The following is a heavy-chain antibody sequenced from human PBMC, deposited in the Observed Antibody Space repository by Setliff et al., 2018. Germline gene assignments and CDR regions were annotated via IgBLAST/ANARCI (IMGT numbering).Heavy chain of an antibody. J-gene: IGHJ4*02. CDR3: AKGSSGWFGLCDY. D-gene: IGHD6-19*01. Sequence: GGSLRLSCAASGFTFSRYWMSWVRQAPGKGLEWVAVIWYGGSNKYYADSVKGRFTISRDNSKNTLYLQMNSLRAEDTAVYYCAKGSSGWFGLCDYWGQGTLVTVSS. V-gene: IGHV3-33*06. CDR1: GFTFSRYW. CDR2: IWYGGSNK.